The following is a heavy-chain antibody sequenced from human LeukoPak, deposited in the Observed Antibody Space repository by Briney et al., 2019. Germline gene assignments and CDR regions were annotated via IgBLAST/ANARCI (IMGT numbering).Heavy chain of an antibody. J-gene: IGHJ4*02. D-gene: IGHD6-13*01. CDR1: GYTFTGYY. V-gene: IGHV1-2*02. CDR3: ARTRSWNQFDY. Sequence: VASVTVSCKASGYTFTGYYMHWVRQAPGQGLEWMGWINPNSGGTNYAQKFQGRVAMTRDTSISTAYMELSRLRSDDTAVYYCARTRSWNQFDYWGQGTLVTVSS. CDR2: INPNSGGT.